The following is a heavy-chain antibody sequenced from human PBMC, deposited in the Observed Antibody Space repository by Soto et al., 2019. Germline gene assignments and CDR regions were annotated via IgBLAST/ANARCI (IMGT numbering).Heavy chain of an antibody. CDR1: GFSLSNARMG. Sequence: QVTLKESGPVLVKPTETLTLTCTVSGFSLSNARMGVSWIRQPPGKALEWLAHIFSNDEKSYSTSLKSRLTISQDTSKSQVVPTMTAMDPVDTATYYCARIRSDCSGGSCYSIDPWGQGTLVSVCS. CDR3: ARIRSDCSGGSCYSIDP. J-gene: IGHJ5*02. CDR2: IFSNDEK. D-gene: IGHD2-15*01. V-gene: IGHV2-26*01.